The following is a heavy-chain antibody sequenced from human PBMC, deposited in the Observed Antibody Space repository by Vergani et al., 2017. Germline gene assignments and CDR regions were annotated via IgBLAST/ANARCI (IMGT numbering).Heavy chain of an antibody. CDR2: IIPIFGTA. V-gene: IGHV1-69*13. Sequence: QVQLVQSGAEVKKPGASVKVSCKASGYTFTSYAMHWVRQAPGQRLEWMGRIIPIFGTANYAQKFQGRVTITADESTSTAYMELSSLRSEDTAVYYCARDSGGGSYYFDYWGQGTLVTVSS. J-gene: IGHJ4*02. D-gene: IGHD2-15*01. CDR3: ARDSGGGSYYFDY. CDR1: GYTFTSYA.